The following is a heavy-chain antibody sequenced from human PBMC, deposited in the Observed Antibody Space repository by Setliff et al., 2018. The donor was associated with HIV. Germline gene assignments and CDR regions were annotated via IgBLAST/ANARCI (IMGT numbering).Heavy chain of an antibody. CDR1: GFTFSDYN. Sequence: PGGSLRLSCAASGFTFSDYNMNWVRQAPGRGLEWVSYISSDGSTIYYAGSVKGRFTMSRDNAKNSLYLQMNSLRAEDTAVYYCARDNGRYFDRGWFDPWGQGALVTVSS. CDR3: ARDNGRYFDRGWFDP. CDR2: ISSDGSTI. J-gene: IGHJ5*02. V-gene: IGHV3-48*01. D-gene: IGHD3-9*01.